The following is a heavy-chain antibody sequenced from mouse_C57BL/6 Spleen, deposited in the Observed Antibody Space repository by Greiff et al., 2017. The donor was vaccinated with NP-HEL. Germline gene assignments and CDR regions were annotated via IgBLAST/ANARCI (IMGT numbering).Heavy chain of an antibody. CDR1: GYTFTDYN. J-gene: IGHJ4*01. CDR3: ARGDGNYVNYAMDY. Sequence: VQLQQSGPELVKPGASVKIPCKASGYTFTDYNMDWVKQSHGKSLEWIGDINPNNGGTIYNQKFKGKATLTVDKSSSTAYMELRSLTSADTAVYYCARGDGNYVNYAMDYWGQGTSVTVSS. D-gene: IGHD2-1*01. V-gene: IGHV1-18*01. CDR2: INPNNGGT.